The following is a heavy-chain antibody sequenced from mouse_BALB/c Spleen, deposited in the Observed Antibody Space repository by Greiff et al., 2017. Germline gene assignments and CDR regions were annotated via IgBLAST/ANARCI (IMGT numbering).Heavy chain of an antibody. CDR2: ISSGGST. D-gene: IGHD1-1*02. CDR1: GFTFSSYA. Sequence: EVQLQESGGGLVKPGGSLKLSCAASGFTFSSYAMSWVRQTPEKRLEWVASISSGGSTYYPDSVKGRFTISRDNARNILYLQMSSLRSEDTAMYYCARVYGLYYYAMVYWGQGTSVTVSS. CDR3: ARVYGLYYYAMVY. V-gene: IGHV5-6-5*01. J-gene: IGHJ4*01.